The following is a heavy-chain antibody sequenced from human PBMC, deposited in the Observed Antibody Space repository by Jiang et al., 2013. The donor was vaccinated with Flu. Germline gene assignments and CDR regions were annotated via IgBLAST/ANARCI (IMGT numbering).Heavy chain of an antibody. CDR2: INAGNGNT. D-gene: IGHD3-10*01. Sequence: GAEVKKPGASVKVSCKASGYTFTSYAMHWVRQAPGQRLEWMGWINAGNGNTKYSQKFQGRVTITRDTSASTAYMELSSLRSEDTAVYYCARGSMVRGVITHNWFDPWGQGTLVTVSS. CDR1: GYTFTSYA. CDR3: ARGSMVRGVITHNWFDP. J-gene: IGHJ5*02. V-gene: IGHV1-3*01.